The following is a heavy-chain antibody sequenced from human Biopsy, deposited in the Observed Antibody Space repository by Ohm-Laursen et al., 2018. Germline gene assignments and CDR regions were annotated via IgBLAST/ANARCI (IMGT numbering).Heavy chain of an antibody. CDR2: IYDRGSTA. Sequence: SDTPSPTCTVSGDSVSSGSFYWTWIRQPPGQGLEYIGYIYDRGSTANYNPSLESRVTMSVDMLKNQFSLKLSSVTAADTAIYYCARGMRSSGWPYFDSWGQGTLVTVSS. J-gene: IGHJ4*02. CDR1: GDSVSSGSFY. V-gene: IGHV4-61*01. D-gene: IGHD6-19*01. CDR3: ARGMRSSGWPYFDS.